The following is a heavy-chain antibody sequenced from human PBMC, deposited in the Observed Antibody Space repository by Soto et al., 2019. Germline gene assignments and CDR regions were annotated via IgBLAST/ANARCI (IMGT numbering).Heavy chain of an antibody. CDR2: IIAVFGTA. Sequence: SVKISCKVSGRTFRRYTINWLRQAPGQGLEWMGGIIAVFGTATYAQKFQSRETITADKSKSTAYMELISLRSEDTAMYYCARELPTVSGVYGNYFDYWGQGTLVTVSS. V-gene: IGHV1-69*06. D-gene: IGHD4-17*01. CDR1: GRTFRRYT. J-gene: IGHJ4*02. CDR3: ARELPTVSGVYGNYFDY.